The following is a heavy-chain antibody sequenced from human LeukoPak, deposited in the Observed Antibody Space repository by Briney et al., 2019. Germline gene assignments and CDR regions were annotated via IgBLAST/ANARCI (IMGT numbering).Heavy chain of an antibody. J-gene: IGHJ1*01. CDR1: GFTFSSYA. CDR3: ARGGEAGDFQH. Sequence: GGSLRLSCAASGFTFSSYAMHWVRQAPGKGLQWVAVISYDGSNKYYADSVKGRFTISRDNSKNTLYLQMNSLRAEDTAVYYCARGGEAGDFQHWGQGTLVTVSS. D-gene: IGHD6-13*01. CDR2: ISYDGSNK. V-gene: IGHV3-30*14.